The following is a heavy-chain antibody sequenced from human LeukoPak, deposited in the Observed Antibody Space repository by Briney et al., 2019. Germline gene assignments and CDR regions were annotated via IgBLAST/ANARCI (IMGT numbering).Heavy chain of an antibody. J-gene: IGHJ4*02. CDR3: AREIGYSSGWYGY. V-gene: IGHV3-48*04. D-gene: IGHD6-19*01. Sequence: GGSLRLSCAASGFSFISYSMNWVRQAPGKGLEWVSYISSSSSTIYYADSVKGRFTISRDNAKNSLYLQMNSLRAEDTAVYYCAREIGYSSGWYGYWGQGTLVTVSS. CDR1: GFSFISYS. CDR2: ISSSSSTI.